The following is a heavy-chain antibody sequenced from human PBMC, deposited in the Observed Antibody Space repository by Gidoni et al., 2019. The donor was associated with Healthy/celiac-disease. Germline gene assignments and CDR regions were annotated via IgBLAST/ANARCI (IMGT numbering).Heavy chain of an antibody. Sequence: QLQLQESGPGLVKPSETLSLTCTVSGGSISSSSYYWGWIRQPPGKGLEWIGSIYYSGSTYYNPSLKSRVTISVDTSKNQFSLKLSSVTAADTAVYYCARRQDIVVVPAAMREFDPWGQGTLVTVSS. CDR3: ARRQDIVVVPAAMREFDP. CDR2: IYYSGST. V-gene: IGHV4-39*01. J-gene: IGHJ5*02. CDR1: GGSISSSSYY. D-gene: IGHD2-2*01.